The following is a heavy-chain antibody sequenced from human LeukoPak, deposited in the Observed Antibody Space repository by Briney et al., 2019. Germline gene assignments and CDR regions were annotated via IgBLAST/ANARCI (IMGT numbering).Heavy chain of an antibody. CDR2: IFYSGTT. CDR1: GGSISNYY. V-gene: IGHV4-59*01. J-gene: IGHJ4*02. Sequence: SETLSLTCTVSGGSISNYYWHWIRQPPGKGLEWIGFIFYSGTTNYNPSLESRVTISADTSKNKFSLNLTSLSAADTAVYYCVEGGNNLLEQWGQGTLVTVSS. CDR3: VEGGNNLLEQ. D-gene: IGHD4-23*01.